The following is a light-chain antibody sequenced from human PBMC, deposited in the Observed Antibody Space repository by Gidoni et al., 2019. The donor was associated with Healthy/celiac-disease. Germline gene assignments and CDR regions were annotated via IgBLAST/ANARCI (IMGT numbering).Light chain of an antibody. Sequence: QSVLTQPPSGSGAPGQRVTISCTGSSSNIGGGYDVHWYQQLPGTAPILLIYGNSNRPSGVPDRFSGSKSGTSASLAITGLQAEDESDYYCRSYDSSLSGSVFGGGTKLTV. CDR1: SSNIGGGYD. V-gene: IGLV1-40*01. CDR3: RSYDSSLSGSV. CDR2: GNS. J-gene: IGLJ2*01.